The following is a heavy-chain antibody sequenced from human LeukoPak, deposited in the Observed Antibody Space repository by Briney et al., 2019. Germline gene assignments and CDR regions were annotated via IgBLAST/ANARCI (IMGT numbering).Heavy chain of an antibody. Sequence: PGGSLRLSCAASGFTFRSYAMSWVRQAPGKGLQWVSTISGSGGSTYFADSVKGRFTISRDNSKNTLYLQMNSLRAEDTAVYYCARDGWGYYDSSGYHDYWGQGTLVTVSS. D-gene: IGHD3-22*01. CDR1: GFTFRSYA. V-gene: IGHV3-23*01. CDR2: ISGSGGST. CDR3: ARDGWGYYDSSGYHDY. J-gene: IGHJ4*02.